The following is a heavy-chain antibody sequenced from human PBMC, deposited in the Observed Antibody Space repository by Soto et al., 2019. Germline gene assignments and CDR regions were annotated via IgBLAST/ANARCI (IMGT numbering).Heavy chain of an antibody. CDR2: IFSNDEK. Sequence: QVTLKESGPVLVKPTETLTLICTVSGFSLSNARMGVSWIRQPRGKALEWLAHIFSNDEKSYSTSLKSRLTISKDTSKSQVVLTMTNMDPVDTATYYCARIRSEDIVVVVAATGPNWFDPWGQGTLVTVSS. D-gene: IGHD2-15*01. CDR1: GFSLSNARMG. V-gene: IGHV2-26*01. CDR3: ARIRSEDIVVVVAATGPNWFDP. J-gene: IGHJ5*02.